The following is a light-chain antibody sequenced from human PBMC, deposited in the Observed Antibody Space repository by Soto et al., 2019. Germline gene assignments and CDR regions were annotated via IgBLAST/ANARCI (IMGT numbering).Light chain of an antibody. CDR3: ATWDDSLSGFFV. V-gene: IGLV1-47*01. Sequence: QLVLTQPPSASGTPGQRVTISCSGSSSNIGTHYVYWYQQLPGTAPKLLIHRNDQRPSGVPDRFSGSKSGTSASLAISGLRSEDEADYYCATWDDSLSGFFVFGSGTKVTVL. CDR1: SSNIGTHY. J-gene: IGLJ1*01. CDR2: RND.